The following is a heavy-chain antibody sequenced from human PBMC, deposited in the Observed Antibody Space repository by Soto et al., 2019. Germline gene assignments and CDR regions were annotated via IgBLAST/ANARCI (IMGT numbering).Heavy chain of an antibody. D-gene: IGHD3-3*01. CDR3: AKDQYDFWSGYYTDYYYYGMDV. J-gene: IGHJ6*02. CDR2: ISGSGGST. Sequence: GGSLRLSCAASGFTFSSYAMSWVRQAPGKGLEWVSAISGSGGSTYYADSVKGRFTISRDNSKNTLYLQMNSLRAEDTAVYYCAKDQYDFWSGYYTDYYYYGMDVWGQGTTVTVSS. V-gene: IGHV3-23*01. CDR1: GFTFSSYA.